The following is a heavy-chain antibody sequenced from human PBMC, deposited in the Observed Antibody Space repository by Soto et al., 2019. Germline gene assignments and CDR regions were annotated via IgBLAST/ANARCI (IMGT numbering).Heavy chain of an antibody. CDR3: ARDTGYYYESSGYYQTKY. CDR2: IKQDGREK. J-gene: IGHJ4*02. CDR1: GFTFSNYW. V-gene: IGHV3-7*05. D-gene: IGHD3-22*01. Sequence: GGSLRLSCVASGFTFSNYWMSWVRQAPGKGLGWVANIKQDGREKYYVDSVKGRFTISRDNAKNSLYLQMNSLRAEDTAVYFCARDTGYYYESSGYYQTKYWGQGTLVTVSS.